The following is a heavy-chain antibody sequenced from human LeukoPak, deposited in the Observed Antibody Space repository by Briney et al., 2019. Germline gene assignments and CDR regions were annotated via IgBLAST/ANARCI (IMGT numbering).Heavy chain of an antibody. CDR1: GYTFTGYY. D-gene: IGHD5-12*01. V-gene: IGHV1-2*02. CDR3: ARGAARELIVATIGVIDY. J-gene: IGHJ4*02. Sequence: GASVKVSCKASGYTFTGYYMHWVRQAPGQGLEWMGWINPNSGGTNYAQKFQGRVTMTRDTSISTAYMELSRLRSDDTAVYYCARGAARELIVATIGVIDYWGQGTLVTVSS. CDR2: INPNSGGT.